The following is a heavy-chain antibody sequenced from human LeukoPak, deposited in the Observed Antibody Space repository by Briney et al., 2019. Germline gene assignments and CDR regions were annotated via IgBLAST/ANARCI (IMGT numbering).Heavy chain of an antibody. CDR3: ASYSSSWYGGDYFAY. Sequence: GGSLRLSCAASGFTFSSYSMNWVRQAPGKGLEWVSKISSSSSTTYYADSVKGRFTISRDNSKNTLYLQMNSLRAEDTAVYYCASYSSSWYGGDYFAYGGQGTLVTVSS. J-gene: IGHJ4*02. V-gene: IGHV3-48*01. CDR2: ISSSSSTT. CDR1: GFTFSSYS. D-gene: IGHD6-13*01.